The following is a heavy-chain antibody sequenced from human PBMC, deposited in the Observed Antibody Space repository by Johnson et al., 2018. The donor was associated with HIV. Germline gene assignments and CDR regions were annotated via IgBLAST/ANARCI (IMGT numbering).Heavy chain of an antibody. D-gene: IGHD1-26*01. CDR3: AKARGIVGATGAFDI. V-gene: IGHV3-30*02. CDR2: IRYDGSNK. Sequence: QVQLVESGGGVVQPGGSLRLSCAASGFTFSSYGMHWVRQAPGKGLEWVAFIRYDGSNKDYIDSVKGRFTISRDNAKDTLYLQMNSLRAEDTAVYYCAKARGIVGATGAFDIWGQGTMVTVSS. J-gene: IGHJ3*02. CDR1: GFTFSSYG.